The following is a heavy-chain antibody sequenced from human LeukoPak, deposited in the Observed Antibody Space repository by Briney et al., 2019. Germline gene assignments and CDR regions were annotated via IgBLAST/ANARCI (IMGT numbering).Heavy chain of an antibody. CDR3: ARSRITMVRGVIGKQYYFDY. CDR2: ISSDGTNK. J-gene: IGHJ4*02. Sequence: PGGSLRLSCAASRFFFSSYAMHWVRQAPGKGLEWLAVISSDGTNKYYADSVKGRFTISRDNAKNSLYLQMNSLRAEDTAVYYCARSRITMVRGVIGKQYYFDYWGQGTLVTVSS. D-gene: IGHD3-10*01. CDR1: RFFFSSYA. V-gene: IGHV3-30-3*01.